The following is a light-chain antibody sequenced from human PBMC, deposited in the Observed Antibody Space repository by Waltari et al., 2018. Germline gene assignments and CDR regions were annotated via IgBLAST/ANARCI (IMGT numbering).Light chain of an antibody. CDR1: QSVSRY. CDR2: GAS. Sequence: IVLTQSPGTLSLSPRERATLSCRASQSVSRYLAWYQQKPGQAPKLLIYGASTRATGIPDRFTGSGSGTDFSLTISSLEPEDFAIYFCQHYVRLPATFGQGTKVEIK. CDR3: QHYVRLPAT. V-gene: IGKV3-20*01. J-gene: IGKJ1*01.